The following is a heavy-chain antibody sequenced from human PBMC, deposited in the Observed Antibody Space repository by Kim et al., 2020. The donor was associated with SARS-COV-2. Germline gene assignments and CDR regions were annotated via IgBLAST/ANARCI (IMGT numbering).Heavy chain of an antibody. D-gene: IGHD4-4*01. CDR3: TSDTVLYGLDV. CDR1: GFTVTDYW. V-gene: IGHV3-74*01. CDR2: IRSGGTGI. J-gene: IGHJ6*02. Sequence: GGSLRLSCATSGFTVTDYWMHWVRQAPGKGLVWVSRIRSGGTGISYADSVKGRFTISRDNVNNTLSLQMNNLRAEDTALYYCTSDTVLYGLDVWGQGTPVTVSS.